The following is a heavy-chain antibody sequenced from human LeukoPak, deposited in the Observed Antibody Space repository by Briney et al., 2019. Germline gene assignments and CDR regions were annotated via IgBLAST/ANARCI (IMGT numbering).Heavy chain of an antibody. J-gene: IGHJ4*02. CDR2: IKQDGNEK. CDR3: AREAVGYSYVDY. CDR1: GFTFSNYW. D-gene: IGHD5-24*01. Sequence: GGSLRLSCAASGFTFSNYWMSWVRQAPGKGLEWVASIKQDGNEKYYVDSVKGRFTISRDNAKNSLYLQMNSLRAEDTAVYYCAREAVGYSYVDYWGQGTLVTVSS. V-gene: IGHV3-7*01.